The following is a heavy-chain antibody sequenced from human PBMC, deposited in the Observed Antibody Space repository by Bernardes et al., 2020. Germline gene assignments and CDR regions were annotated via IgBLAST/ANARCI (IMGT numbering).Heavy chain of an antibody. Sequence: GGSLRLSCTASGFTFSSYAMTWVRQAPGKGLEWVSGISGSGDNTYSADSVKGRFSTHGDNSKNTLYLQMNSLRAEDTAVYYCAKDWRGGYCSTSNCRYFDYWGQGSLVTVSS. V-gene: IGHV3-23*01. CDR2: ISGSGDNT. J-gene: IGHJ4*02. CDR1: GFTFSSYA. D-gene: IGHD2-2*01. CDR3: AKDWRGGYCSTSNCRYFDY.